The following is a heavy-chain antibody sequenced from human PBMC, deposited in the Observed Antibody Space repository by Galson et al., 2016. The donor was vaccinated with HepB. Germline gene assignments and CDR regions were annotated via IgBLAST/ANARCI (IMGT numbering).Heavy chain of an antibody. CDR1: GFTFSRSW. CDR2: IKEDGGST. D-gene: IGHD5-12*01. V-gene: IGHV3-7*03. CDR3: ARDHISGRGPFFDY. Sequence: SLRLSCAASGFTFSRSWMTWVRQAPGRGLEWLANIKEDGGSTNHVDSVKGRFTISRDNAKTSLYLQMNSLRAEDTAVYYCARDHISGRGPFFDYWGQGIPVTVSS. J-gene: IGHJ4*02.